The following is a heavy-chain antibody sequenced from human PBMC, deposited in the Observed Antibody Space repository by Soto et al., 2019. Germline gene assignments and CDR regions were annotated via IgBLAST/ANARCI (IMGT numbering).Heavy chain of an antibody. V-gene: IGHV4-39*01. CDR3: ARHLRGGGSCCYLFDY. D-gene: IGHD2-15*01. CDR2: IYYSGST. CDR1: VGSISSSGYY. J-gene: IGHJ4*02. Sequence: SEALSLPCTVSVGSISSSGYYWGWMRQPPGKGLEWIGSIYYSGSTYYNPSLKNLVTISVDTSKNQFSLKRSSVTAADTAVYYCARHLRGGGSCCYLFDYWGQGTLVPVSS.